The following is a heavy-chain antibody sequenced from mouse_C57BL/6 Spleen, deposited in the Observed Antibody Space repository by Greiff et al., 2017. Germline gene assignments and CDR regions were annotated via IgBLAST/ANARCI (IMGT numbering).Heavy chain of an antibody. Sequence: DVHLVESGGGLVKPGGSLKLSCAASGFTFSSYTMSWVRQTPEKRLEWVATISGGGGNTYYPDSVKGRFTISRDNAKNTLYLQMSSLRSEDTALYYCARHITTVDYFDYWGQGTTLTVSS. CDR2: ISGGGGNT. CDR1: GFTFSSYT. CDR3: ARHITTVDYFDY. J-gene: IGHJ2*01. V-gene: IGHV5-9*01. D-gene: IGHD1-1*01.